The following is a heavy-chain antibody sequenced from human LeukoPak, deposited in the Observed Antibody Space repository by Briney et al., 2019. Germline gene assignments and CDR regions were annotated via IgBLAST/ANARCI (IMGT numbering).Heavy chain of an antibody. V-gene: IGHV4-4*07. CDR3: AREALYCSGGSCHYYYXYMDV. D-gene: IGHD2-15*01. Sequence: SETLSLTCTVSGGSISSYYWSWIRQTAGKGLEWIGRIYSSGSTNYNPSLKSRVTMSVDTSKNQFSLKLSSVTAADTAVYYCAREALYCSGGSCHYYYXYMDVWXXXTTVTVS. CDR1: GGSISSYY. J-gene: IGHJ6*03. CDR2: IYSSGST.